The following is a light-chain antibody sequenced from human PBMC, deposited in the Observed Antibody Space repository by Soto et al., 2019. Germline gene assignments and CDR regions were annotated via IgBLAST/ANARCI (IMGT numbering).Light chain of an antibody. V-gene: IGLV2-14*01. CDR3: SSYTSSSSSVV. Sequence: ALTQPASVSGSPGQSITISCTGTSSDVGGYNYVSWYQQHPGKAPKLMIYDVSNRPSGVSNRFSGSKSGNTASLTISGLQAEDEADYYCSSYTSSSSSVVFGGGTKVTVL. CDR1: SSDVGGYNY. CDR2: DVS. J-gene: IGLJ2*01.